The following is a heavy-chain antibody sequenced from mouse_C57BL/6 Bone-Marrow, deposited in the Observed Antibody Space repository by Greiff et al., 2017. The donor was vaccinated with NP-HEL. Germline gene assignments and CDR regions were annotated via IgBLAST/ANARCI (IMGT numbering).Heavy chain of an antibody. J-gene: IGHJ1*03. V-gene: IGHV1-64*01. Sequence: QVQLQQPGAELVKPGASVKLSCKASGYTFTSYWMHWVKQRPGQGLEWIGMIHPNSGSTNYNEKFKSKATLTVDKSSSTAYMQLSSLTSEDSAVYYCARGDYDYERYFDVWGTGTTVTVSS. CDR2: IHPNSGST. D-gene: IGHD2-4*01. CDR1: GYTFTSYW. CDR3: ARGDYDYERYFDV.